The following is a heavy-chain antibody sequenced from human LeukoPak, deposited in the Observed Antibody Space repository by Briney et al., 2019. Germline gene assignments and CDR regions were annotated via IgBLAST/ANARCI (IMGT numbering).Heavy chain of an antibody. Sequence: GGSLRLSCAASGFTFSSYWMTWVRQAPGKGLEWVSDISGGGNTYYAESVKGRFTISRDNSKNTLYLQMNSLRAEDTAVYYCAKDPGYGGAFDIWGQGTMVTVSS. CDR3: AKDPGYGGAFDI. CDR1: GFTFSSYW. D-gene: IGHD3-16*01. J-gene: IGHJ3*02. V-gene: IGHV3-23*01. CDR2: ISGGGNT.